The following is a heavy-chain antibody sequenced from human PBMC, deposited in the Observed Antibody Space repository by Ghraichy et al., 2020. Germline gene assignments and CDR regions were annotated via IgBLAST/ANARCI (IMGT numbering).Heavy chain of an antibody. J-gene: IGHJ4*02. Sequence: ASVKVSCKASGYTFTSYDINWVRQATGQGLEWMGWMNPNSGNTGYAQKFQGRVTMTRNTSISTAYMELSSLRSEDTAVYYCARGQSDYGDYDFDYWGQGTLVTVSS. CDR1: GYTFTSYD. CDR3: ARGQSDYGDYDFDY. D-gene: IGHD4-17*01. V-gene: IGHV1-8*01. CDR2: MNPNSGNT.